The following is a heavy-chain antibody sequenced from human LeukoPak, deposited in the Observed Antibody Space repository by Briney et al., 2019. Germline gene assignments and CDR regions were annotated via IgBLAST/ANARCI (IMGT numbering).Heavy chain of an antibody. CDR3: ARDRNYYDSSGLFTPSSVWFDY. Sequence: GGPLRLSCAASGFTFSSYEMNWVRQAPGKGLEWVSYISSSGSTIYYADSVKGRFTISRDNAKNSLYLQMNSLRAEDTTVYYCARDRNYYDSSGLFTPSSVWFDYWGQGTLVTVSS. CDR1: GFTFSSYE. V-gene: IGHV3-48*03. J-gene: IGHJ4*02. D-gene: IGHD3-22*01. CDR2: ISSSGSTI.